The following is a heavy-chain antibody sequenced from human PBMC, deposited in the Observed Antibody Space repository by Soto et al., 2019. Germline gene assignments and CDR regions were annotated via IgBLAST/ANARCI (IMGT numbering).Heavy chain of an antibody. CDR3: ASTKKWLAFDY. CDR2: FYNSGNT. D-gene: IGHD6-19*01. J-gene: IGHJ4*02. V-gene: IGHV4-59*01. CDR1: GDSISNYY. Sequence: QVQLQESGPGLVKPSETLSLTCTVSGDSISNYYWTWIRQPPGKGLEWIGCFYNSGNTNYNPSLKWRVTISVDTSNNQLSLRVTSVTAADTAVYYCASTKKWLAFDYWGQGALVTVSS.